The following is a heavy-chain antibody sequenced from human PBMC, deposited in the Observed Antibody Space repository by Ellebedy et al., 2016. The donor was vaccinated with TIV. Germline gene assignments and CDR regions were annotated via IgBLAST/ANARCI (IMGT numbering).Heavy chain of an antibody. CDR1: GFTFSSYA. CDR3: ARGYSSSSGIDY. D-gene: IGHD6-6*01. J-gene: IGHJ4*02. Sequence: GESLKISCAASGFTFSSYAMHWVRQAPGKGLEWVSVISYDGSNKYYADSVKGRFTISRDNSKNTLYLQMNSLRSEDTAVYYCARGYSSSSGIDYWGQGTLVTVSS. CDR2: ISYDGSNK. V-gene: IGHV3-30-3*01.